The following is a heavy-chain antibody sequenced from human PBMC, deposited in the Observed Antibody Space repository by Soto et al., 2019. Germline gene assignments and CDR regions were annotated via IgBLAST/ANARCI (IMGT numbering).Heavy chain of an antibody. CDR3: ARCCYYYGMDA. V-gene: IGHV3-11*06. J-gene: IGHJ6*02. CDR1: GFTFSEYY. Sequence: GGSLRLSCAASGFTFSEYYMSWIRQAPGKGLEWVSYISSSSSYTNYADSVKGRFTISRDNAKNSLYLQMNSLRAEDTAVYYCARCCYYYGMDAWGQGTTVTVSS. CDR2: ISSSSSYT.